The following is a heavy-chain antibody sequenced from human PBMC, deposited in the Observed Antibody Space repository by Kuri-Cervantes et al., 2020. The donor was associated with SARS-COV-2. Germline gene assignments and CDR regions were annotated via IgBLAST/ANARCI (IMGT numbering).Heavy chain of an antibody. CDR2: IYPGDSDT. J-gene: IGHJ4*02. D-gene: IGHD6-19*01. CDR3: ARAVASTFDGAAIDY. Sequence: GESLKISCKGSGYSFTSYWISWVRQMPGKGLEWMGIIYPGDSDTRYSPSFQGQVTISADKSISTAYLQWSSLKALDTAMYYCARAVASTFDGAAIDYWGQGTLVTVSS. CDR1: GYSFTSYW. V-gene: IGHV5-51*01.